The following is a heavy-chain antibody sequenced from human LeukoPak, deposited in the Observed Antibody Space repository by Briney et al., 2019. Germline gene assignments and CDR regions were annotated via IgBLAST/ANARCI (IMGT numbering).Heavy chain of an antibody. CDR2: ISYTGTYI. D-gene: IGHD1-1*01. CDR1: AFSLNAYN. V-gene: IGHV3-21*01. J-gene: IGHJ4*02. Sequence: GGSLRLSCAASAFSLNAYNMNWVRQAPGKGLEWVSSISYTGTYIYYADSVKGRFTISRDNSKNTLFLQMNSLRAEDTAVYYCARGRPTYFFDYWGQGTLVTVSS. CDR3: ARGRPTYFFDY.